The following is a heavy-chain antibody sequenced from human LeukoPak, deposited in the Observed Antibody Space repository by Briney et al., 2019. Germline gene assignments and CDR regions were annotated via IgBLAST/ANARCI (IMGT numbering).Heavy chain of an antibody. CDR1: GFTVSSNY. J-gene: IGHJ4*02. V-gene: IGHV3-53*01. Sequence: GGSLRLSCAASGFTVSSNYMSWVRQAPGKGLEWVSVIYSGGNTYYADSVKGRFTISRDNSKNTLYLQMNSLRAEDTAVYYCTTVGKLLWFGELDYWGQGTLVTVSS. CDR2: IYSGGNT. CDR3: TTVGKLLWFGELDY. D-gene: IGHD3-10*01.